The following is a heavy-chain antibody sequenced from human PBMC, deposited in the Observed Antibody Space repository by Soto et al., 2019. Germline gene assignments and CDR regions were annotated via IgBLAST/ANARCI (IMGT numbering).Heavy chain of an antibody. Sequence: GSLRLSCAASGFTFSSYAMSWVRQAPGKGLEWVSAISGSGGSTYYADSVKGRFTISRDNSKNTLYRQMNSLRAEDTAGYYCATKAPDIVPAASPYYYGMDVWGQGTTVTVSS. CDR3: ATKAPDIVPAASPYYYGMDV. V-gene: IGHV3-23*01. CDR2: ISGSGGST. CDR1: GFTFSSYA. J-gene: IGHJ6*02. D-gene: IGHD2-2*01.